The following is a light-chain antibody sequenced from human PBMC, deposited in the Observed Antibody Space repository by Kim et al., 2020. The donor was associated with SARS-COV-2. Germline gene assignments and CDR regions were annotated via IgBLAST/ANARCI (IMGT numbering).Light chain of an antibody. V-gene: IGKV1-5*03. CDR1: QSIINC. Sequence: SASVGDRVIITCRASQSIINCLAWYQQKPGKAPKLLIYKASTLQTGVPSRFSGSGSGTEFTLTISSLQPDDFATYYCQHFDSYAYTFGQGTKLEI. CDR2: KAS. J-gene: IGKJ2*01. CDR3: QHFDSYAYT.